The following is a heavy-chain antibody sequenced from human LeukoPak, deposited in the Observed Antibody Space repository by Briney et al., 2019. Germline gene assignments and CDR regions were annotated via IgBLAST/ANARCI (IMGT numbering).Heavy chain of an antibody. Sequence: GGSLRLSCAASGFTFSSYWMSWVRQAPGKGLEWVANIKKDGSEKYYVDSVKGRFTISRDNAKNSLYLQMNSLRAEDTAVYYCARYWSGGSCYYYFDYWGQGTLGTVSS. CDR1: GFTFSSYW. V-gene: IGHV3-7*01. CDR2: IKKDGSEK. D-gene: IGHD2-15*01. J-gene: IGHJ4*02. CDR3: ARYWSGGSCYYYFDY.